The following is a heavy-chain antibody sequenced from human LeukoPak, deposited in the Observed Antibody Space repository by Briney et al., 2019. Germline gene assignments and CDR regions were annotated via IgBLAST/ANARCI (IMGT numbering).Heavy chain of an antibody. CDR3: ARNRAPYYYDSSGYWYYYGMDV. J-gene: IGHJ6*02. D-gene: IGHD3-22*01. Sequence: AGGSLRLSCAASGFKFSSYAMSWVRQAPGKGLEWVSGISVSGGSTYYADSVKGRFTISRDNSKNTLYLQVNSLRAEDTAVYYCARNRAPYYYDSSGYWYYYGMDVWGQGTTVTVSS. V-gene: IGHV3-23*01. CDR1: GFKFSSYA. CDR2: ISVSGGST.